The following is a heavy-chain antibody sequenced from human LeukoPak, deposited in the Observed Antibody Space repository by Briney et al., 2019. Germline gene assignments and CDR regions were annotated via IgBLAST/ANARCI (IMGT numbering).Heavy chain of an antibody. Sequence: SETLSLTCTVSGGSISSYYWSWIRQPPGKGLEWIGYIYYSGSTNYNPSLKSRVTISVDTSKNQFSLKLSSVTAADTAVYFCARQLYVSGSYYAPMDVWGKGTTVTISS. CDR3: ARQLYVSGSYYAPMDV. J-gene: IGHJ6*03. D-gene: IGHD3-10*01. CDR2: IYYSGST. V-gene: IGHV4-59*01. CDR1: GGSISSYY.